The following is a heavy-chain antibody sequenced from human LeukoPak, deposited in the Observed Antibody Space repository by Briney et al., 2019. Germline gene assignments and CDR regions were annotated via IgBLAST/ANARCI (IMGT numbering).Heavy chain of an antibody. D-gene: IGHD3-9*01. J-gene: IGHJ6*03. CDR3: AASRDILTGNWDLKYYYYMDV. CDR1: GYTFTGYY. CDR2: INPNSGGT. V-gene: IGHV1-2*02. Sequence: ASVKVSCKASGYTFTGYYMHWVRQAPGQGLEWMGWINPNSGGTNYAQKLQERVTITRDMSTSTAYMELSSLRSEDTAVYYCAASRDILTGNWDLKYYYYMDVWGKGTTVTVSS.